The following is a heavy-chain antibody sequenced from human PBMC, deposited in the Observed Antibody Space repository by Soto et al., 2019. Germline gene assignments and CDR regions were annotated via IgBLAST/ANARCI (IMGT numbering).Heavy chain of an antibody. CDR3: ARDVPYIVLMVYAGNYGMDV. V-gene: IGHV3-33*01. J-gene: IGHJ6*02. CDR2: IWYDGSNK. CDR1: GFTFSSYG. Sequence: QVQLVESGGGVVQPGRSLRLSCAASGFTFSSYGMHWVRQAPGKGLEWVAIIWYDGSNKYYADSVKGRFTISRDNSKNTLHLQMNSLRAEDTAVYYCARDVPYIVLMVYAGNYGMDVWGQGTTVTVSS. D-gene: IGHD2-8*01.